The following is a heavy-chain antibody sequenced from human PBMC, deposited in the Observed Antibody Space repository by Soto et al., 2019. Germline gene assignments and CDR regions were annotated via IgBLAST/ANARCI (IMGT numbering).Heavy chain of an antibody. D-gene: IGHD6-13*01. J-gene: IGHJ6*02. V-gene: IGHV1-2*04. CDR3: ARAFTSAGYSSQGDYYYGMDV. CDR2: INPNSGGT. CDR1: GYTFTGCY. Sequence: ASVKVSCKASGYTFTGCYMHWVRQAPGQGLEWMGWINPNSGGTNYAQKFQGWVTMTRDTSISTAYMELSRLRSDDTAVYYCARAFTSAGYSSQGDYYYGMDVWGQGTTVTVSS.